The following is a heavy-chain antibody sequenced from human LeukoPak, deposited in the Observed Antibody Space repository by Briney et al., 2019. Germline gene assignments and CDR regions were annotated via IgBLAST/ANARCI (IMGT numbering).Heavy chain of an antibody. V-gene: IGHV3-30*02. Sequence: PGGSLRLSCAASGFTFSSYGMHWVRQAPGKGLDWVAFIRNDGSNKYYADSVKGRFTISRDNSKNTLYLQVNSLRGEDTAVYYCARRAGGGYSYGFGYWGQGTLVTVSS. CDR1: GFTFSSYG. CDR2: IRNDGSNK. J-gene: IGHJ4*02. CDR3: ARRAGGGYSYGFGY. D-gene: IGHD5-18*01.